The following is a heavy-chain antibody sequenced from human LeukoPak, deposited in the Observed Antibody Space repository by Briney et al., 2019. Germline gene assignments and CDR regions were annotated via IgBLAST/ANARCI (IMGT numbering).Heavy chain of an antibody. CDR2: IRSKIYSGTT. Sequence: SLRLSCTTSGFSFADYAMTWDRQAPGKWMEWVGFIRSKIYSGTTKYATSVEARFTISRDDSKSIAYLQMNSRETEDTAVYYCAREVAWDSSQLALDYWGQGSLVTVTS. V-gene: IGHV3-49*04. J-gene: IGHJ4*02. D-gene: IGHD3-22*01. CDR1: GFSFADYA. CDR3: AREVAWDSSQLALDY.